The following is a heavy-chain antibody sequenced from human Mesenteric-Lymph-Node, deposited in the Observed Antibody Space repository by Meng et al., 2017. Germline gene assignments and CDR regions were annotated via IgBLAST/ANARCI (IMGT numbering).Heavy chain of an antibody. CDR3: ARQYIDATWAFDYFDF. CDR2: TYHRGGT. D-gene: IGHD5-12*01. CDR1: GDSISSSTYY. J-gene: IGHJ4*02. V-gene: IGHV4-39*07. Sequence: SETLSLTCTVSGDSISSSTYYWGWIRQPPGQGPEWIGSTYHRGGTFYNPSLKSRVIISTDMSKNHFSLKMSSVTAADTAVYYCARQYIDATWAFDYFDFWGQGTLVTVSS.